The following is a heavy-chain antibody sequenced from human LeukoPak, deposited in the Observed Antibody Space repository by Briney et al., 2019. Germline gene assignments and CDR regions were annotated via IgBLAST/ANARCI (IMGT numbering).Heavy chain of an antibody. CDR2: ISGSGSTI. D-gene: IGHD6-13*01. J-gene: IGHJ4*02. CDR1: GFTFSSYE. Sequence: PGGSLRLSCAASGFTFSSYEMNWVRQAPGKGLEWVSYISGSGSTIHYADSVKGRFTISRDNAKNSLYLQMNSLRAEDTAVYYCARDRGYSSSWDWGQGTLVTVSS. V-gene: IGHV3-48*03. CDR3: ARDRGYSSSWD.